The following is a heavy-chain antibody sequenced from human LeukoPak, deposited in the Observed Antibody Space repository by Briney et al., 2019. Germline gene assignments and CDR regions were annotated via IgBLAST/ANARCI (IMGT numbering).Heavy chain of an antibody. CDR2: TWYDGSNK. J-gene: IGHJ4*02. CDR3: ARGSAAAVAGTGEDFDY. D-gene: IGHD6-19*01. CDR1: GFTFSSYG. V-gene: IGHV3-33*01. Sequence: GRSLRLSCAASGFTFSSYGMHWVRQAPGKGLEWVAVTWYDGSNKYYADSVKGRFTISRDNSKNTLYLQMNSLRAEDTAVYYCARGSAAAVAGTGEDFDYWGQGTLVTASS.